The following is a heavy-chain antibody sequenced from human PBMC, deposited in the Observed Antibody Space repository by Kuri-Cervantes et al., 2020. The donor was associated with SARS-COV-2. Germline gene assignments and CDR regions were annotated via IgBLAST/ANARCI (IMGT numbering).Heavy chain of an antibody. D-gene: IGHD2-15*01. Sequence: GESLKISCAASGFTFDDYGMSWVRQAPGKGLEWVSGINWNGGSTGYADSVKGRFTTSRDNAKNLLYLQMNSLRADDTAVYYCASERAGPRGGFDSWGPGTLVTVSS. CDR2: INWNGGST. CDR3: ASERAGPRGGFDS. CDR1: GFTFDDYG. J-gene: IGHJ4*02. V-gene: IGHV3-20*04.